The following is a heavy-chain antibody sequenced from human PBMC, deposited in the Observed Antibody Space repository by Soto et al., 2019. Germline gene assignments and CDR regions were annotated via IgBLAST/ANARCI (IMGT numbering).Heavy chain of an antibody. J-gene: IGHJ6*02. Sequence: ASVKVSCKASGGTFSSYAISWVRQAPGQGLEWMGGIIPIFGTANYAQKFQGRVTITADKSTSTAYMELSSLRSEDTAVYYCARSDIVVVPAAPGGVYYYYGMDVWGQGTKVTVSS. CDR2: IIPIFGTA. CDR3: ARSDIVVVPAAPGGVYYYYGMDV. D-gene: IGHD2-2*01. V-gene: IGHV1-69*06. CDR1: GGTFSSYA.